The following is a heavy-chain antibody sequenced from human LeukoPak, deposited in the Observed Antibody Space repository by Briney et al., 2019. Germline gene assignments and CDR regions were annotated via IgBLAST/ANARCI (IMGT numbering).Heavy chain of an antibody. D-gene: IGHD3-10*01. Sequence: ASVKVSCKASGYTFTGYHMHWVRQAPGQGLEWMGWINPNSGGTNYAQKFQGRVTMTRDTSISTAYMELSRLRSDDTAVYYCARGVGHMVRGVIINTSNWFDPWGQGTLVTVSS. CDR1: GYTFTGYH. J-gene: IGHJ5*02. V-gene: IGHV1-2*02. CDR2: INPNSGGT. CDR3: ARGVGHMVRGVIINTSNWFDP.